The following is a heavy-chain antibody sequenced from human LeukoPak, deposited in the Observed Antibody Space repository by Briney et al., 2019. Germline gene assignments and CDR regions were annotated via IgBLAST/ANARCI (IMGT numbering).Heavy chain of an antibody. CDR3: AKDEWQWLAIDH. V-gene: IGHV3-48*02. Sequence: GGSPRLSCAASGFTFSSYSMIWVRQAPGKGLEWVSYISSSSSTTYYADSVKGRFTISRDNAKNSLYLHMNSLRDEDTAVYYCAKDEWQWLAIDHWGQGTLVTVSS. J-gene: IGHJ4*02. CDR2: ISSSSSTT. D-gene: IGHD6-19*01. CDR1: GFTFSSYS.